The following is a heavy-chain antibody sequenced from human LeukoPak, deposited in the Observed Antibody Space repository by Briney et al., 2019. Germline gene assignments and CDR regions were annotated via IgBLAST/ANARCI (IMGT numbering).Heavy chain of an antibody. V-gene: IGHV1-2*02. CDR2: INPNTGDT. CDR1: GYTFTGYH. J-gene: IGHJ4*02. D-gene: IGHD3-10*01. Sequence: GASVKVSCKASGYTFTGYHMHWVRQAPGQGLEWMGWINPNTGDTNYAQKFQGRVTITADKSTSTAYMELSSLRSEDTAVYYCARFRGPETVAGSGYWGQGTLVTVSS. CDR3: ARFRGPETVAGSGY.